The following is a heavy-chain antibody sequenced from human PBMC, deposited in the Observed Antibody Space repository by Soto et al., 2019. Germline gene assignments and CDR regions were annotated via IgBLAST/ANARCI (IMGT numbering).Heavy chain of an antibody. CDR3: ARVLKTYYYGSGSYYMGGYYYYGMDV. D-gene: IGHD3-10*01. CDR2: INHSGST. V-gene: IGHV4-34*01. J-gene: IGHJ6*02. CDR1: GGSFSGYY. Sequence: SETLSLTCAVYGGSFSGYYWSWIRQPPGKGLEWIGEINHSGSTNYNPSLKSRVTISVDTSKNQFSLKLSSVTAADTAVYYCARVLKTYYYGSGSYYMGGYYYYGMDVWGQGTTVTVSS.